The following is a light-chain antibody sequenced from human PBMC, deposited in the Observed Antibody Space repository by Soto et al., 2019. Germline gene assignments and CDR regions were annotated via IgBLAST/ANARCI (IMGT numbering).Light chain of an antibody. Sequence: QSALTQPASVSGSPGQSIIISCTGTNNDIGSYNYVSWYQQHPGKAPRLLISEVQNRTSGVSHRFSGSKSANTASLTISGLQAEDEVYYYGSSYATSSTCVFGGGTQLTVL. CDR3: SSYATSSTCV. V-gene: IGLV2-14*01. CDR2: EVQ. J-gene: IGLJ3*02. CDR1: NNDIGSYNY.